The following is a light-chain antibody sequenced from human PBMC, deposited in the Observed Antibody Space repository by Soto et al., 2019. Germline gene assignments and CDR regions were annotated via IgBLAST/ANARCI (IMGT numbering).Light chain of an antibody. CDR2: NAY. J-gene: IGKJ4*01. Sequence: EIVMTQSPATLYVSPGEGATLYCRASQGIGTTLAWYQQKPGQTPRLLIYNAYIRATGVPARFSGSASGTEFTLTISSLQSEDFAVYYCQHYSDWPLTFGGGTRVENK. CDR3: QHYSDWPLT. CDR1: QGIGTT. V-gene: IGKV3-15*01.